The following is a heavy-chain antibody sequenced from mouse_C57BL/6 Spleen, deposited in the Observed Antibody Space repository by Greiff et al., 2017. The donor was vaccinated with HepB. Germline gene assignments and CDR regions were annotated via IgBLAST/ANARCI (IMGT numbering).Heavy chain of an antibody. V-gene: IGHV1-55*01. Sequence: QVQLQQPGAELVKPGASVKMSCKASGYTFTSYWITWVKQRPGQGLEWIGDIYPGSGSTNYNEKFKSKATLTVDTSSSTAYMQLSSLTSEDSAVYYGARNLYSNYGYWYFDVWGTGTTVTVSS. J-gene: IGHJ1*03. CDR2: IYPGSGST. D-gene: IGHD2-5*01. CDR1: GYTFTSYW. CDR3: ARNLYSNYGYWYFDV.